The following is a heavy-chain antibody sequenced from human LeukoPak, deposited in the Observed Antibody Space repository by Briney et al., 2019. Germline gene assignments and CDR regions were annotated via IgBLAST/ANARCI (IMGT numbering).Heavy chain of an antibody. Sequence: GGSLRLSFAASGFNFSNAWMSWVRQAPGKGLEGVGRIKSKSDGGTTDYPAPVKGRFTITRDDSKNTLYLQMNSLKTEDTAVYYCTTGLRYSSGWYKFYWGQGTLVTVSS. CDR3: TTGLRYSSGWYKFY. CDR1: GFNFSNAW. CDR2: IKSKSDGGTT. V-gene: IGHV3-15*01. D-gene: IGHD6-19*01. J-gene: IGHJ4*02.